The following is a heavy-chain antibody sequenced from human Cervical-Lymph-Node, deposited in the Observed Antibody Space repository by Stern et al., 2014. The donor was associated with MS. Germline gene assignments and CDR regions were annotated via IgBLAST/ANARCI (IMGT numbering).Heavy chain of an antibody. J-gene: IGHJ4*02. D-gene: IGHD6-13*01. Sequence: VQLVESGPGLVQPSETLSLTCTVSGDSINYYYWGWIRQHPGKALEWIGYIFYRGSTTYNPSLKSRVTISVDTSKNQFSLNLSSVTAADTAVYYCARVLRRRVIGAPGAGYYFDYWGQGTLVTVPS. CDR2: IFYRGST. CDR1: GDSINYYY. CDR3: ARVLRRRVIGAPGAGYYFDY. V-gene: IGHV4-59*01.